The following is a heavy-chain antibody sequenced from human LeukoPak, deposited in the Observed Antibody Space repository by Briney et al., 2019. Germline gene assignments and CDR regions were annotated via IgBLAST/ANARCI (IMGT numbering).Heavy chain of an antibody. CDR2: IYHSGST. V-gene: IGHV4-30-2*01. Sequence: PSETLSLTCTVSGGSISSGGYYWSWIRQPPGKGLEWIGYIYHSGSTYYNPSLKSRVTISVDRSKNQFSLKLSSVTAADTAVYYCAKLTPPQAFDIWGQGTMVTVFS. J-gene: IGHJ3*02. D-gene: IGHD4-23*01. CDR1: GGSISSGGYY. CDR3: AKLTPPQAFDI.